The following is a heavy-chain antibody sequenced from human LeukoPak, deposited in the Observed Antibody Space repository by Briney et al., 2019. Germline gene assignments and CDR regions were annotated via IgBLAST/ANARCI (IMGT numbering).Heavy chain of an antibody. CDR1: GFTFSRYW. CDR3: ARVLSGSWDWFDP. Sequence: PGESLRLSCEASGFTFSRYWIHWVRQAPGKGLEWVSRINPDGSTTTYADSVKGRFTISRDNAKNTVYLQMNSLRAEDTAVYYCARVLSGSWDWFDPWGQGTLVTVSS. V-gene: IGHV3-74*01. D-gene: IGHD3-22*01. J-gene: IGHJ5*02. CDR2: INPDGSTT.